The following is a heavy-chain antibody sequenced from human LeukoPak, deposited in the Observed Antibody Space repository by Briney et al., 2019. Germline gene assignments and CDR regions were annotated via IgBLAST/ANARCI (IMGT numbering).Heavy chain of an antibody. CDR2: INSNSGAR. J-gene: IGHJ4*02. CDR1: GYTFSGYY. CDR3: ARGRGGATTGFDH. Sequence: ASVKVSCKASGYTFSGYYIHWVRQAPGPGLESMGWINSNSGARNYAPKFQGRVTFSRDNSISTAYMELSSLRSDDTAIYYCARGRGGATTGFDHWGQGTLVTVSS. D-gene: IGHD1-26*01. V-gene: IGHV1-2*02.